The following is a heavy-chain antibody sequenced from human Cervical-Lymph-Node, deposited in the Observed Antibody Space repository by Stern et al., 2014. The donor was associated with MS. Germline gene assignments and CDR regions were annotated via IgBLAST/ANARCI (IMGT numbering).Heavy chain of an antibody. Sequence: QVQLQESGPGLVKPSETLSLTCTVSGDSISTFYWNWIRQSPGKGLVWIGQLNYSGSTNYNPSLKSRVTISVDTSKNQFSLNLRSVTAADTAVYYCARRDYYDSSGYYDDAFDIWGQGTMVTVSS. V-gene: IGHV4-59*01. J-gene: IGHJ3*02. D-gene: IGHD3-22*01. CDR3: ARRDYYDSSGYYDDAFDI. CDR2: LNYSGST. CDR1: GDSISTFY.